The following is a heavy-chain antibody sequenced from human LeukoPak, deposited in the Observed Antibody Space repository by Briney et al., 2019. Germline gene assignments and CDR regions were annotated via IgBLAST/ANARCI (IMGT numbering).Heavy chain of an antibody. CDR1: GGSISSYY. CDR2: IYYSGST. V-gene: IGHV4-59*01. Sequence: PSETLSLTRTVSGGSISSYYWSWIRQPPGKGLEWIGYIYYSGSTNYNPSLKSRVTISVDTSKNQFSLKLSSVTAADTAVYYCARAGLYYYYGMDVWGQGTTVTVSS. J-gene: IGHJ6*02. CDR3: ARAGLYYYYGMDV.